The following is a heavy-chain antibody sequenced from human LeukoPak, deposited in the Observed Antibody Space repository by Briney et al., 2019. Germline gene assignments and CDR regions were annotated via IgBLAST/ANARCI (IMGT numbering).Heavy chain of an antibody. CDR2: LIPIFGTA. V-gene: IGHV1-69*13. Sequence: ASVKVSCKASGGTFSSYAISWVRLAPGQGLEWMGGLIPIFGTANYAQKFQGRVTITADESTSTAYMELSSLRSDDTAVYYWARASETYYYDSSGYYQGIPSDYWGQGTLVTVSS. J-gene: IGHJ4*02. D-gene: IGHD3-22*01. CDR3: ARASETYYYDSSGYYQGIPSDY. CDR1: GGTFSSYA.